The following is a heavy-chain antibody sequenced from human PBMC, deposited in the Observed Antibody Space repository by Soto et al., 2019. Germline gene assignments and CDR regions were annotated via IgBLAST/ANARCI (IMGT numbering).Heavy chain of an antibody. V-gene: IGHV3-23*01. Sequence: GSLRLSFAASRFTFSNYAIIWVLQAPVKGLECVSLVTGNGGATYYGDSVKGRFTISRDNSRNTLFLQMSSLRAEDTAVYYCAKSDPVPAPTTSWGQGTLVTVSS. CDR2: VTGNGGAT. D-gene: IGHD2-2*01. CDR1: RFTFSNYA. J-gene: IGHJ4*02. CDR3: AKSDPVPAPTTS.